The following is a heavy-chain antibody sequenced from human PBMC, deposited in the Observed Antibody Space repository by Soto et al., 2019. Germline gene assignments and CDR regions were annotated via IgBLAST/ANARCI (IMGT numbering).Heavy chain of an antibody. J-gene: IGHJ4*02. D-gene: IGHD2-8*01. CDR3: AIDNAPTPPSAFDY. Sequence: ASVEVSWKASGDTLTGYYMHWVRQAPGQRLEWMGWVNPNSGGTNYAQKVQGGVTMTRDTSISTAYMELTRLRSDATPVYSCAIDNAPTPPSAFDYCGQGTLVTVSS. CDR2: VNPNSGGT. V-gene: IGHV1-2*02. CDR1: GDTLTGYY.